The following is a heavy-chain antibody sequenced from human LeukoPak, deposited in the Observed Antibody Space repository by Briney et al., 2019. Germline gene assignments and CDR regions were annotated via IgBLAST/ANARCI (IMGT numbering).Heavy chain of an antibody. V-gene: IGHV4-34*01. J-gene: IGHJ4*02. CDR3: ARGRGFLRAYYFDY. CDR2: INHSGST. Sequence: SETLSLTCAVYGGSFSGYYWSWIRQPPGKGLEWIGEINHSGSTNYNPSLKSRVTISVDTSKNQFSLKLSSGTAADTAVYYCARGRGFLRAYYFDYWGQGTLVTVSS. D-gene: IGHD2/OR15-2a*01. CDR1: GGSFSGYY.